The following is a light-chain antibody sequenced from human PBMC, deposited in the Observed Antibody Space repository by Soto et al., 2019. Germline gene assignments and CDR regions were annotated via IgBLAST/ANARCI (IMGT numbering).Light chain of an antibody. CDR2: ATS. J-gene: IGKJ3*01. CDR1: QGVRRW. Sequence: DIQMTQSPTSVSASVGDKVTITCRASQGVRRWLAWYQHKPGKAPNLLMYATSNLNVGFPSRFSGSGAGTDFTLTISSLQPEYYATYYCQQTHNFPLTFGPGTKVDIK. CDR3: QQTHNFPLT. V-gene: IGKV1-12*01.